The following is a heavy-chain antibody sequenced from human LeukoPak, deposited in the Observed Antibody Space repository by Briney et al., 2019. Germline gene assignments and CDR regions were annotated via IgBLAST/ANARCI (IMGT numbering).Heavy chain of an antibody. D-gene: IGHD2-2*01. CDR1: GYTFTSYD. CDR2: MNPNSGNT. CDR3: ARAHRPYCSSTSCYYYFDY. V-gene: IGHV1-8*01. J-gene: IGHJ4*02. Sequence: ASVKVSCKASGYTFTSYDINWVRQTTGQGLEWMGWMNPNSGNTGYAQKFQGRVTMTRNTSISTAYMELSSLRPEDTAVYYCARAHRPYCSSTSCYYYFDYWGQGTLVTVSS.